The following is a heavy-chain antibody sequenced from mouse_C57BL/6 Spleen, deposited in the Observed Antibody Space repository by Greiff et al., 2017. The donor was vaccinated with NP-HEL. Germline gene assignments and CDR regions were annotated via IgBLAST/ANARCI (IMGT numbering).Heavy chain of an antibody. J-gene: IGHJ4*01. V-gene: IGHV1-78*01. D-gene: IGHD1-1*01. CDR2: IYPRDGST. CDR1: GYTFTDHT. Sequence: VQLQQSDAELVKPGASVKISCKVSGYTFTDHTIHWMKQRPEQGLEWIGYIYPRDGSTKYTEKFKGKATLTADKSSSTAYMQLNSLTSEDSAVYYCAREVVAYYYAMDYWGQGTSVTVSA. CDR3: AREVVAYYYAMDY.